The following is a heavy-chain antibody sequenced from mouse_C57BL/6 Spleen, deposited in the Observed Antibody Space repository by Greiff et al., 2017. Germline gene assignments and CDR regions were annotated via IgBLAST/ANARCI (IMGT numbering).Heavy chain of an antibody. CDR2: LYWVDDK. CDR3: ARIITTVVAFYAMDY. V-gene: IGHV8-12*01. Sequence: QVTLKVSGPGLLQSSQTLSLTCSFSGFSLSTSGMGVSWIRQPSGKGLEWLAHLYWVDDKRYNPSLKSRLTISKDTSRHQVFLKITSVDTADTATYYCARIITTVVAFYAMDYWGQGTSVTVAS. CDR1: GFSLSTSGMG. J-gene: IGHJ4*01. D-gene: IGHD1-1*01.